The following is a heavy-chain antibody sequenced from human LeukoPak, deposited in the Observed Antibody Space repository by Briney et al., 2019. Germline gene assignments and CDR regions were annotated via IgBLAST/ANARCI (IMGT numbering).Heavy chain of an antibody. V-gene: IGHV4-30-2*01. CDR2: IYHSGST. Sequence: SQTLSLTCAVSGGSISSGGYSWSWIRQPPGQGLEWIGYIYHSGSTYYNPSLKSRVTISVDRSKNQFSLKLSSVTAADTAVYYCARETGPYGIDIWGQGTMVTVSS. D-gene: IGHD4-17*01. CDR3: ARETGPYGIDI. CDR1: GGSISSGGYS. J-gene: IGHJ3*02.